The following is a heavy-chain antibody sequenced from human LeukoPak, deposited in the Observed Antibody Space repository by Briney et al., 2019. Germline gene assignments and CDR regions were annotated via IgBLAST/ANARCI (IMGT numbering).Heavy chain of an antibody. V-gene: IGHV4-4*07. D-gene: IGHD2-2*02. CDR1: GGSFSSYY. CDR2: IYSSGSS. J-gene: IGHJ5*02. Sequence: PSETLFLTCTVSGGSFSSYYWSWIRQPAGKGLEWIGRIYSSGSSNYNPTSKSRVTMSVDTSKNQISLKLSSVTAADTAVYYCARQGNLGYCSSTSRCTSWFDPWGQGTLVTVSS. CDR3: ARQGNLGYCSSTSRCTSWFDP.